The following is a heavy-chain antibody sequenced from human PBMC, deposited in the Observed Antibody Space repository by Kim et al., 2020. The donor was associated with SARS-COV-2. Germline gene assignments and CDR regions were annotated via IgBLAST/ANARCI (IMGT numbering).Heavy chain of an antibody. CDR1: GYTFTGYY. V-gene: IGHV1-2*02. Sequence: ASVKVSCKASGYTFTGYYMHWVRQAPGQGLEWMGWINPNSGGTNYAQKFQGRVTMTRDTSISTAYMELSRLRSDDTAVYYCARDYYGSGSYFVRGPGRWSWFDPWGQGTLVTVSS. J-gene: IGHJ5*02. CDR3: ARDYYGSGSYFVRGPGRWSWFDP. D-gene: IGHD3-10*01. CDR2: INPNSGGT.